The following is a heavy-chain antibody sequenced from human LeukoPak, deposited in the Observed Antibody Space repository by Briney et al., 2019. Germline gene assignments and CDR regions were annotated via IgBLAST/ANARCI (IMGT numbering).Heavy chain of an antibody. J-gene: IGHJ4*02. CDR3: GRGKGSGWTFDY. CDR1: GGSFSGYY. D-gene: IGHD6-19*01. CDR2: INHSGST. V-gene: IGHV4-34*01. Sequence: SETLSLTCAVYGGSFSGYYWTWIRQPPGKGLEWIGEINHSGSTNYNPSLKSRVTISVDTSKNQFSLKLSSVTAADTAVYYCGRGKGSGWTFDYWGQGTLVTVSS.